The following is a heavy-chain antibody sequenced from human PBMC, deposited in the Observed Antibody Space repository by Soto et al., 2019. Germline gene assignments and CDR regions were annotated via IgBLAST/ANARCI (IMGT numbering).Heavy chain of an antibody. D-gene: IGHD6-19*01. V-gene: IGHV3-33*01. CDR2: IWYDGSNK. CDR1: GFTFSRYD. CDR3: AGGGMGWYTDFQH. Sequence: QVQLVESGGGVVQPGRSLRLSCAASGFTFSRYDMHWVRQAPGKGLEWVAVIWYDGSNKYYADSVKGRFTISRDNSKNTLYVQMNSLRVEDTAVYYCAGGGMGWYTDFQHWGQGALVTVSS. J-gene: IGHJ1*01.